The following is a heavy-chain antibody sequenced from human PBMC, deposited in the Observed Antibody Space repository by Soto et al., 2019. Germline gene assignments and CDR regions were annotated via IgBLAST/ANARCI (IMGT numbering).Heavy chain of an antibody. CDR2: IYFTGTT. V-gene: IGHV4-31*03. CDR1: GDSSSSRGYY. D-gene: IGHD3-22*01. CDR3: ARVSWGYYLSGSYFQTYFFDY. J-gene: IGHJ4*02. Sequence: TLSLTGTVSGDSSSSRGYYWSWILHHPGKGLEWIGHIYFTGTTDYNPSLKSRLTISVDTSKNQLSLSLTSVTAADTAVYYCARVSWGYYLSGSYFQTYFFDYWGQGTPVTVSS.